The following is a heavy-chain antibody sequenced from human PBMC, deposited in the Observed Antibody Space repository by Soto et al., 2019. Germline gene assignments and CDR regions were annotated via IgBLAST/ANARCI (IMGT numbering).Heavy chain of an antibody. CDR3: ARNPVRGVITCEDDAY. D-gene: IGHD3-10*01. CDR2: IYYSGST. V-gene: IGHV4-30-4*01. J-gene: IGHJ4*02. Sequence: SETLSLTCTVSGGSISSGDYYWSWIRQPPGKGLEWIGYIYYSGSTYYNPSLKSRVTISVDTSKNQFSLKLSSVTAADTAVYYCARNPVRGVITCEDDAYWGQGTLVTVSS. CDR1: GGSISSGDYY.